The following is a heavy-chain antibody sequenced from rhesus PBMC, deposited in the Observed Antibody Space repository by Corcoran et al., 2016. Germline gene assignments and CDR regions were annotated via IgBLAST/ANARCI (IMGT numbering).Heavy chain of an antibody. CDR1: GGSISGGYD. D-gene: IGHD3-28*01. Sequence: QVQLQESGPGVVKPSETLSLTCAVSGGSISGGYDWSWIRQPPGKGLEWIGYIYGSSGSTNYNPSLKNRVTISKDASKNEFSLKLSSVTAADTAVYYCARGYYDISLDYWGQGVLVTVSS. J-gene: IGHJ4*01. V-gene: IGHV4-76*01. CDR3: ARGYYDISLDY. CDR2: IYGSSGST.